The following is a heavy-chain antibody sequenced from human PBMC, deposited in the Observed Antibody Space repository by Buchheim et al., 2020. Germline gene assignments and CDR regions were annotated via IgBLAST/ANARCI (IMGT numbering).Heavy chain of an antibody. V-gene: IGHV4-31*03. Sequence: QVQLQESGPGLVRPSQTLSLTCTVSGGSISSGDCYWSWIRQHPGQGLEWIAYIYYSGSTYYNPSLKNRVTISLETSKNQFSLKLSSVTAADTAIYYCAKVYPMGDCSSTSCYIFDPWGQGTL. CDR3: AKVYPMGDCSSTSCYIFDP. CDR2: IYYSGST. D-gene: IGHD2-2*02. J-gene: IGHJ5*02. CDR1: GGSISSGDCY.